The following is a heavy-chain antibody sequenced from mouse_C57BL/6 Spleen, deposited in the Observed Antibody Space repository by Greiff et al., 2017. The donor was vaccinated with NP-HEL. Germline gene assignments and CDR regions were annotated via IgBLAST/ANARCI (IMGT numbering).Heavy chain of an antibody. Sequence: DVQLVESGGGLVKPGGSLKLSCAASGFTFSDYGMHWVRQAPEKGLEWVAYISSGSSTIYYADTVKGRFTISRDNAKNTLFLQMTSLRSEDTAMYYFERPGLRLSYYAMDYWGQGTSVTVSS. V-gene: IGHV5-17*01. CDR2: ISSGSSTI. CDR3: ERPGLRLSYYAMDY. D-gene: IGHD2-4*01. J-gene: IGHJ4*01. CDR1: GFTFSDYG.